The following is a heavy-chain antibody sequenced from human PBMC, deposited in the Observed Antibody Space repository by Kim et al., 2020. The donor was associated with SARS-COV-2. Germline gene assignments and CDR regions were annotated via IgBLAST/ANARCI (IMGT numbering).Heavy chain of an antibody. CDR3: ARDPGGRYSSSWYQSHYYFDY. J-gene: IGHJ4*02. V-gene: IGHV4-31*03. D-gene: IGHD6-13*01. CDR2: IYYSGST. Sequence: SETLSLTCTVSGGSISSGGYYWSWIRQHPGKGLEWIGYIYYSGSTYYNPSLKSRVTISVDTSKNQFSLKLSSVTAADTAVYYCARDPGGRYSSSWYQSHYYFDYWGQGTLVTVSS. CDR1: GGSISSGGYY.